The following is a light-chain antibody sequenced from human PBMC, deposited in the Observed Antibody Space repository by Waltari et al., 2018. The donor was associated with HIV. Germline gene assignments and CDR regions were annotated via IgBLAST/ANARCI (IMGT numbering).Light chain of an antibody. CDR3: CSYAGSSTLI. J-gene: IGLJ2*01. V-gene: IGLV2-23*02. CDR2: EVS. CDR1: SSDVGSYNL. Sequence: QSALTQPASVSGSPGQSITISCTGTSSDVGSYNLVSWYQQTPGKVPKLIIYEVSKRPSGVSYRFSGSKSGDTSSLTISGLQAEDEADYYCCSYAGSSTLIFGGGTKLTVL.